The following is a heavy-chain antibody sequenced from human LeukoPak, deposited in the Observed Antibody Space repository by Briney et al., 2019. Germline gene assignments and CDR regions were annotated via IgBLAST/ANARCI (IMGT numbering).Heavy chain of an antibody. V-gene: IGHV4-61*01. D-gene: IGHD6-13*01. Sequence: PSETLSLTCTVSGDPISGYSNYKWSWIRQPPGKGLEWIGYIYYHGSTNYNPSLKSRVTFSVATSKSQFSLKLTSVTAADTAVYYCAREYSAFDYWGQGTLVTVSS. CDR1: GDPISGYSNYK. J-gene: IGHJ4*02. CDR2: IYYHGST. CDR3: AREYSAFDY.